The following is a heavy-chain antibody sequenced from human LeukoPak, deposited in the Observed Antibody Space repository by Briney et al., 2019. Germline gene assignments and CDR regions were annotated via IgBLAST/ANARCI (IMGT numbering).Heavy chain of an antibody. V-gene: IGHV1-8*01. D-gene: IGHD6-19*01. J-gene: IGHJ3*02. CDR1: GYTFTSYD. CDR2: MNPNSGNT. Sequence: GASVKVSCKASGYTFTSYDINWVRQATGQGLEWMGWMNPNSGNTGYAQKFQGRVTMTRNTSISTAYMVLRSLRSDDTAVYYCARFEYPGGWFAFDIWGQGTMVTVSS. CDR3: ARFEYPGGWFAFDI.